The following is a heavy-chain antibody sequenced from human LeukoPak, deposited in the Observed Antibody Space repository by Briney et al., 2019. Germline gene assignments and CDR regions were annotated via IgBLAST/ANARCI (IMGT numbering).Heavy chain of an antibody. J-gene: IGHJ4*02. CDR3: ARGYSYGHFDY. CDR1: GGSISSYY. D-gene: IGHD5-18*01. V-gene: IGHV4-59*08. CDR2: IYYSGST. Sequence: SETLSLTCTVSGGSISSYYWSWIRQPPGKGLEWIGYIYYSGSTNYNPSLKSRVTISVDTSKNQFSLKLSSVTAADTAVYYCARGYSYGHFDYWGQGTLVTVSS.